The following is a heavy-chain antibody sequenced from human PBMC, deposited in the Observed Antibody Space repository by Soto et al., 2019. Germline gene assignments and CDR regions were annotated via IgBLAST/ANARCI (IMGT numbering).Heavy chain of an antibody. CDR3: AGVEGWELPFDY. D-gene: IGHD1-26*01. Sequence: GASVKVSCKASGYTFTSYYMHWVRQAPGQGLEWMGIINPSGGSTSYAQKFQGRVTMTRDTSTSTVYMELSSLRSEDTAVYYCAGVEGWELPFDYWGQGTLVTVSS. V-gene: IGHV1-46*01. CDR2: INPSGGST. J-gene: IGHJ4*02. CDR1: GYTFTSYY.